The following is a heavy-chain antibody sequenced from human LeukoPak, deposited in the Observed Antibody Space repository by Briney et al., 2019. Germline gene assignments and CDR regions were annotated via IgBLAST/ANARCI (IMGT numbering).Heavy chain of an antibody. J-gene: IGHJ6*02. Sequence: GGSLRLSCAASGFTFSSYWMSWVRQAPGKGLEWLANIKQDGSEKYYVDSVKGRFTISRDNAKNSLYLQMNSLRAEDTAVYYCVSSYYGSGSYYPQTGMDVWGQGTTVTVSS. CDR2: IKQDGSEK. V-gene: IGHV3-7*01. D-gene: IGHD3-10*01. CDR3: VSSYYGSGSYYPQTGMDV. CDR1: GFTFSSYW.